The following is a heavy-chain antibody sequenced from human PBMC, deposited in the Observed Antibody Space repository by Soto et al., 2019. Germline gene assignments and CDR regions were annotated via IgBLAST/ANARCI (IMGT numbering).Heavy chain of an antibody. CDR1: GFPFSSYA. Sequence: EMQLLESGGGLVQPGGSLRLACVASGFPFSSYAMSWVRQTPGKGLEWVSGISGSGGRTYYADSVKGRFTISRDNSSNTLSLQMHIMRVVVTAFYFCAKGGYYSLFDTWGQGTTVTVSA. CDR3: AKGGYYSLFDT. D-gene: IGHD3-16*01. J-gene: IGHJ3*02. CDR2: ISGSGGRT. V-gene: IGHV3-23*01.